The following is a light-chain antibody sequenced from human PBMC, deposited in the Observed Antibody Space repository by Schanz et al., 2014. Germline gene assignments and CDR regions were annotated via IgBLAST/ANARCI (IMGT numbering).Light chain of an antibody. J-gene: IGKJ4*01. Sequence: DIQMTQSPSTLSASVGDRVTITCRASQSISSWLAWYQQKPGKAPKLLIYDASSLESGVPSRFTGSGSGTDFTLSISSLQPEDFATYYCQQGDSFPLTFGGGTTVEIK. CDR1: QSISSW. V-gene: IGKV1-5*01. CDR3: QQGDSFPLT. CDR2: DAS.